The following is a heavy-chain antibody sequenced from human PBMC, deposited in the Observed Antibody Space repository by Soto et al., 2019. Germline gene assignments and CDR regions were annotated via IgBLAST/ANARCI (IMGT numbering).Heavy chain of an antibody. J-gene: IGHJ5*02. D-gene: IGHD2-15*01. CDR1: GYTFTSYG. V-gene: IGHV1-18*01. Sequence: QVQLVQSGAEVKKPGASVKVSCKASGYTFTSYGISWVRQAPGQGLEWMGWISAYNGNTNYAQKLQGRVTMTTDTSTSTAYRELRSLRSDDTAVYYCARRGWYETQEAYNWFDPWGQGTLVTVSS. CDR3: ARRGWYETQEAYNWFDP. CDR2: ISAYNGNT.